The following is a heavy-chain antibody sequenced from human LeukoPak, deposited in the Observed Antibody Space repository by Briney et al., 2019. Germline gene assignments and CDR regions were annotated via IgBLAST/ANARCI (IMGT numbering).Heavy chain of an antibody. CDR3: ARPAYCGGDCYFYFDY. CDR2: IKQDGNVK. CDR1: GFTFSRYR. D-gene: IGHD2-21*02. V-gene: IGHV3-7*01. J-gene: IGHJ4*02. Sequence: GGSLRLSCGASGFTFSRYRMSWVRQAPGKGLEWVASIKQDGNVKYYVDSVKGRFTISRDNAKNSLYLQMNSLRAEDTAVYYCARPAYCGGDCYFYFDYWGQGTLVTVSS.